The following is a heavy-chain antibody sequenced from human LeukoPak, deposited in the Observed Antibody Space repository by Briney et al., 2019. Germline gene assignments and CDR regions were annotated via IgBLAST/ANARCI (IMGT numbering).Heavy chain of an antibody. J-gene: IGHJ4*02. CDR3: ARVDTAMVTGFDY. D-gene: IGHD5-18*01. Sequence: SETLSLTCTVSGGSISSGGYYWSWIRQHPGKGLEWIGYIYYSGSTYYNPSLKSRVTISVDTSKNQFSLKLSSVTAADTAAYYCARVDTAMVTGFDYWGQGTLVTVSS. V-gene: IGHV4-31*03. CDR2: IYYSGST. CDR1: GGSISSGGYY.